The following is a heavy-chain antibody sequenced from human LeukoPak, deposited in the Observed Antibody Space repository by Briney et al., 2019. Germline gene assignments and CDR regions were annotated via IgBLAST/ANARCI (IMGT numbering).Heavy chain of an antibody. CDR3: ARESGTTIFGVVKFYYGMDV. CDR1: GFTFSSYW. D-gene: IGHD3-3*01. J-gene: IGHJ6*02. CDR2: IKQDGSEK. V-gene: IGHV3-7*01. Sequence: PGGSLRLSCAASGFTFSSYWMSWVRQAPGKGLEWVANIKQDGSEKYYVDSVKGRFTISRDNAKNSLYLQMNSLRAEDTAVYYCARESGTTIFGVVKFYYGMDVWGQGTTVTVSS.